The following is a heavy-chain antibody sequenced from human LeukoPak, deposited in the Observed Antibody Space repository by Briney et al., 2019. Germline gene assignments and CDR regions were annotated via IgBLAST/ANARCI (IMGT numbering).Heavy chain of an antibody. J-gene: IGHJ4*02. CDR3: ARGGVHDSSGYYYGTFDY. V-gene: IGHV3-74*01. D-gene: IGHD3-22*01. CDR1: GFTFSSYW. Sequence: GGSLRLSCVSSGFTFSSYWMHWVRQAPGKGLVWVSRINTDGRTTTYADSVKGRFTISRDNAKNTLYLQMNSLRAEDTAVYYCARGGVHDSSGYYYGTFDYWGQGTLVTVSS. CDR2: INTDGRTT.